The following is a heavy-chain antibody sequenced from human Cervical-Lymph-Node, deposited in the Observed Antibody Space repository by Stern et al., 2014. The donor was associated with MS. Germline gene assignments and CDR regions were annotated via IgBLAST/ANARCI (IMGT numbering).Heavy chain of an antibody. J-gene: IGHJ4*02. CDR1: GFTFSDYY. CDR3: ARGRRGAHY. Sequence: QVQLVESGGGLVKPGGSLRLSCVASGFTFSDYYLNWIRQAPGKGLEWLASISSSGSNIQYADSEKGRFTISRDNAKNSLYVQMNSLRGDDTAVYYCARGRRGAHYWGQGTPVTVSS. CDR2: ISSSGSNI. V-gene: IGHV3-11*01. D-gene: IGHD3-10*01.